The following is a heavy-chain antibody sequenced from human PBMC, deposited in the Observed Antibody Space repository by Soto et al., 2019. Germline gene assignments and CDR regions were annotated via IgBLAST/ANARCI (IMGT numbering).Heavy chain of an antibody. D-gene: IGHD1-1*01. CDR2: IYATGTT. Sequence: SETLSLTCTVSGASISGFYWCWIRKSAGKGWEWIGRIYATGTTDYNPSLKSRVMMSVDTSKKQFSLKLRSVTAADTAVYFCVRDGTKTLRDWFDPWGQGISVTVSS. CDR3: VRDGTKTLRDWFDP. CDR1: GASISGFY. J-gene: IGHJ5*02. V-gene: IGHV4-4*07.